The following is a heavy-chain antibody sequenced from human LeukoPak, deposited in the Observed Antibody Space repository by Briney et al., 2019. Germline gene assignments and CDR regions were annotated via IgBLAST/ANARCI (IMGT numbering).Heavy chain of an antibody. CDR1: GFTFDDCA. V-gene: IGHV3-9*01. J-gene: IGHJ4*02. CDR3: AKDPSAYCGGDCFRADY. D-gene: IGHD2-21*02. Sequence: PGRSLRLSCTASGFTFDDCAMHWVRQAPGKGLEWVSGISWSGSSIGYADSVKGRFTISRDNPKNSLYLQMNSLRTEDTAFYYCAKDPSAYCGGDCFRADYWGQGTLVTVSS. CDR2: ISWSGSSI.